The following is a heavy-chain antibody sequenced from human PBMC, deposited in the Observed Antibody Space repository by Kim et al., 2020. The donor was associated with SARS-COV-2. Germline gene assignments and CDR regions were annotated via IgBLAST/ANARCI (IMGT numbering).Heavy chain of an antibody. J-gene: IGHJ4*02. CDR1: GFTFSSYA. CDR2: ISGSGGST. Sequence: GGSLRLSCAASGFTFSSYAMSWVRQAPGKGLEWVSAISGSGGSTYYADSVKGRFTISRDNSKNTLYLQMNSLRAEDTAVYYCAKAGMVRGSPDIDYWGQGTLVTVSS. V-gene: IGHV3-23*01. D-gene: IGHD3-10*01. CDR3: AKAGMVRGSPDIDY.